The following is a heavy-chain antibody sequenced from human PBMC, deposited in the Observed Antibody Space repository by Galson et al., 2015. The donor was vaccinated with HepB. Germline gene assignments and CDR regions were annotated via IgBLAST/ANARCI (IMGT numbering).Heavy chain of an antibody. Sequence: SVKVSCKASGYTFTSYAMNWVRQAPGQGLEWMGWINTNTGNPTYAQGFTGRFVFSLDTSVSTAYLQISSLKAEDTAVYYCARGRRSSYYDILTGYPVTFDYWGQGTLVTVSS. V-gene: IGHV7-4-1*02. CDR1: GYTFTSYA. CDR3: ARGRRSSYYDILTGYPVTFDY. D-gene: IGHD3-9*01. CDR2: INTNTGNP. J-gene: IGHJ4*02.